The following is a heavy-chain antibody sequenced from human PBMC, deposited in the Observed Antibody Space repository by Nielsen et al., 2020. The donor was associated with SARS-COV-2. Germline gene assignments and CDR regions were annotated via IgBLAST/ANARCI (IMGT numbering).Heavy chain of an antibody. CDR1: GFTFSSYS. CDR2: ISSSSSYI. V-gene: IGHV3-21*01. D-gene: IGHD6-13*01. Sequence: GESLKISCAASGFTFSSYSMNWVRQAPGKGLEWVSSISSSSSYIYYADSVKGRFTISRDNAKNSLYLQMNSLRAEDTAVYYRALGHYSSSWYPYYYYYYGMDVWGQGTTVTVSS. CDR3: ALGHYSSSWYPYYYYYYGMDV. J-gene: IGHJ6*02.